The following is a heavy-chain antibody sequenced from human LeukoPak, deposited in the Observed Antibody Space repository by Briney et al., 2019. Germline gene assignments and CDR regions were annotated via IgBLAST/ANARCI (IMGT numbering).Heavy chain of an antibody. CDR2: IYTSGST. D-gene: IGHD5-18*01. CDR1: GGSISSGSYY. J-gene: IGHJ5*02. Sequence: ASETLSLTCTVSGGSISSGSYYWSWIRQPAGKGLEWIGRIYTSGSTNYNPSLKSRVTISVDTSKNQFSLKLSSVTAADTAVYYCAREIGGEWIQLWFLFPPGWFDPWGQGTLVTVSS. V-gene: IGHV4-61*02. CDR3: AREIGGEWIQLWFLFPPGWFDP.